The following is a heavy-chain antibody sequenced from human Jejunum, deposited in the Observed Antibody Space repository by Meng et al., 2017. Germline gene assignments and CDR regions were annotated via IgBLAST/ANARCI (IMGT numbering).Heavy chain of an antibody. J-gene: IGHJ5*01. CDR2: ISYDGTNK. V-gene: IGHV3-30*04. CDR3: ARVERYGYTSAWYDY. D-gene: IGHD6-19*01. CDR1: GFSFSSYP. Sequence: GGSLRLSCAAFGFSFSSYPLHWVRQAPAKGLEWVAVISYDGTNKYYADSVKGRFTISSDNSKNTLYLQMDSLRAEDTALYYCARVERYGYTSAWYDYWGHGTLVTVSS.